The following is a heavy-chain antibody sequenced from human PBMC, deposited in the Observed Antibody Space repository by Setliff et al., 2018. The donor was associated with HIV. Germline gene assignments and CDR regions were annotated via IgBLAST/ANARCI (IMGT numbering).Heavy chain of an antibody. Sequence: ASVKVSCKASGYTFTGYYIHWVRQAPGQGLEWMGWINPKSDGTNYAQKFQGRVTTTRDTSISTAYMELSRLRSDDTAVYYCARDYYDSSGYIFFPGLPDYWGQGTLVTVSS. CDR3: ARDYYDSSGYIFFPGLPDY. CDR2: INPKSDGT. CDR1: GYTFTGYY. J-gene: IGHJ4*02. D-gene: IGHD3-22*01. V-gene: IGHV1-2*02.